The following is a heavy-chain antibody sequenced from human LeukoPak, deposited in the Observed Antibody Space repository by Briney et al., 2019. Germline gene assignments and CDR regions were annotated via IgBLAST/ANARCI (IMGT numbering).Heavy chain of an antibody. CDR2: ISSSSSYI. CDR3: ARDSGLSEGPVAAFDY. Sequence: GGSLRLSCAASGFTFSSYSMNWVRQAPGKGLEWVSSISSSSSYIYYADSVKGRFTISRDNAKNSLYLQMNSLRAEDTAVYYCARDSGLSEGPVAAFDYWGQGTLVTVSS. V-gene: IGHV3-21*01. CDR1: GFTFSSYS. J-gene: IGHJ4*02. D-gene: IGHD2-15*01.